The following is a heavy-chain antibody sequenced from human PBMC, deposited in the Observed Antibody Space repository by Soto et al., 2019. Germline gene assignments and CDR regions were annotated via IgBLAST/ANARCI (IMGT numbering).Heavy chain of an antibody. CDR1: GFTLSPCA. V-gene: IGHV3-23*01. J-gene: IGHJ6*02. D-gene: IGHD6-13*01. CDR3: AKVRSSYYYYYGMXV. CDR2: ISGGGGST. Sequence: GRSLRLPCAASGFTLSPCAMSWVRQAPGKGLEWVSAISGGGGSTYYADSVKGRFTISRDNSKNTLYLQMNSLRAEDTAVYYWAKVRSSYYYYYGMXVWGQGTTVTVSS.